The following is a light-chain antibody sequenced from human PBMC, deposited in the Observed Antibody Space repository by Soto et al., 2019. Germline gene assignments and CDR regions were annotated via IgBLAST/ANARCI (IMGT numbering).Light chain of an antibody. V-gene: IGLV2-14*01. CDR3: ISYTGSSTSYV. CDR1: RSDIGSYNY. Sequence: QAVVTQPASVSGSPGQSITISCSGTRSDIGSYNYVAWYQQFPGQTPKILIYGVSNRPSGVSSRFSGSKSGDTASLTISGLQAEDEADYYCISYTGSSTSYVFGSGTKLTVL. CDR2: GVS. J-gene: IGLJ1*01.